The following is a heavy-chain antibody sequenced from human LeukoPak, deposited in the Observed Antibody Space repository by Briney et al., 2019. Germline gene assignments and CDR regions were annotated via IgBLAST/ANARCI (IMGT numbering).Heavy chain of an antibody. CDR2: IYSGGST. V-gene: IGHV3-53*01. Sequence: PGGSLRLSCAVSGLTVSNNYMGWVRQAPGKGLEWVSVIYSGGSTYYADSVKGRFTISRDNSKNTVYLQMNSLRDEDTAVYYCARNVGYWGQGTLVTVSS. D-gene: IGHD1-26*01. CDR1: GLTVSNNY. J-gene: IGHJ4*02. CDR3: ARNVGY.